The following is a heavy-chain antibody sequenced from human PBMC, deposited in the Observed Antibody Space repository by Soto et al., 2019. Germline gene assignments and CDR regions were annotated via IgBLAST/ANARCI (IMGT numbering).Heavy chain of an antibody. J-gene: IGHJ5*02. CDR3: ARTSGYSSTDNWFDP. D-gene: IGHD6-13*01. Sequence: GGSVEVSCKASGYTFTSHCISWVRQSPGQGLEWMGWISAYNGNTNNAQKFQGRVAVTTDTSTSTAYMELMNLRSDDTAVYYCARTSGYSSTDNWFDPWGQGTLVTVSS. CDR1: GYTFTSHC. CDR2: ISAYNGNT. V-gene: IGHV1-18*01.